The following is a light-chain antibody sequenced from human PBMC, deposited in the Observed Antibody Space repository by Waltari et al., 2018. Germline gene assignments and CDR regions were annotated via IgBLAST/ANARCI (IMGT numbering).Light chain of an antibody. CDR1: SSDVGDYNY. J-gene: IGLJ3*02. CDR3: SSYTGSSTWV. V-gene: IGLV2-14*03. Sequence: QSALTQPASVSGSPGQAITISCTGTSSDVGDYNYVSCYQQYPGKAPKLMIYDVTRRPSGVSSRFAGSKSGNTASLTISGLQAEDEAEYYCSSYTGSSTWVFGGGAKLTVL. CDR2: DVT.